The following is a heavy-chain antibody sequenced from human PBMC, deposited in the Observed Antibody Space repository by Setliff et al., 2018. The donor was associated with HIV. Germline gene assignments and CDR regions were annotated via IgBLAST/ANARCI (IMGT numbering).Heavy chain of an antibody. D-gene: IGHD6-19*01. CDR3: ARLGSGWSDSYYYAMDI. CDR1: GYTFTTYG. V-gene: IGHV1-18*01. J-gene: IGHJ6*02. Sequence: ASVKVSCKASGYTFTTYGISWVRQASGHGLEWMGWISPNFGHTKYAQRFLDRVTMTIDTATSRAYMELRSLRSDDTAVYFCARLGSGWSDSYYYAMDIWGQGTTVTVSS. CDR2: ISPNFGHT.